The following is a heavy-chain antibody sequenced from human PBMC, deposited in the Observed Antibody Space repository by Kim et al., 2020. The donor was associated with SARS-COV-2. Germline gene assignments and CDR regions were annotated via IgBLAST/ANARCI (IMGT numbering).Heavy chain of an antibody. CDR2: ST. CDR3: ARTLRGAFDY. Sequence: STYYADSVKGRFTISRHNSKNTLYLQMNSLRAEDPAVYYCARTLRGAFDYWGQGTLVTVSS. J-gene: IGHJ4*02. D-gene: IGHD3-16*01. V-gene: IGHV3-53*04.